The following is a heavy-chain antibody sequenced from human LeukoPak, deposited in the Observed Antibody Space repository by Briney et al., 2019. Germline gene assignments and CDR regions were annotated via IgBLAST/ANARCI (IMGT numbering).Heavy chain of an antibody. V-gene: IGHV4-30-4*08. CDR3: ARGTIFGVVIDSNWFDP. Sequence: SQTLSLTGTVSGGSISSGDYYWRWIRQPPGKGLERIAYIYYSGSTYYNPSLKSRVTISVDTSKNQFSLKLSSVTAADTAVYYCARGTIFGVVIDSNWFDPWGQGTLVTVSS. CDR1: GGSISSGDYY. CDR2: IYYSGST. J-gene: IGHJ5*02. D-gene: IGHD3-3*01.